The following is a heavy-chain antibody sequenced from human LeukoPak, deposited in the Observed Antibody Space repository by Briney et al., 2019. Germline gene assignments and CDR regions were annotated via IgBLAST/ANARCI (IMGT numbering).Heavy chain of an antibody. CDR3: ARDSPLGLVRGWRNDY. CDR1: GFTFSSYW. Sequence: GGSLRLSCAASGFTFSSYWMSWVRQAPGKGREGVANIKQDGSEKYYGDSVKGRFTIPRDNAKNSLYLQMNSLRAEDTAVYYCARDSPLGLVRGWRNDYWGQGTLVTVSS. CDR2: IKQDGSEK. V-gene: IGHV3-7*01. D-gene: IGHD3-10*01. J-gene: IGHJ4*02.